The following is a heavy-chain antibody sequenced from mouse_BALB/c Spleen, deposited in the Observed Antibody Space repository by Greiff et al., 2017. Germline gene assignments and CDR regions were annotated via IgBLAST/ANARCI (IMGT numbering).Heavy chain of an antibody. D-gene: IGHD2-1*01. Sequence: EVQRVESGPGLVKPSQSLSLTCSVTGYSITSGYYWNWIRQFPGNKLEWMGYISYDGSNNYNPSLKNRISITRDTSKNQLFLKLNSVTTEDTATYYCARGTYGNYDDWGQGTTLTVSS. CDR3: ARGTYGNYDD. J-gene: IGHJ2*01. CDR1: GYSITSGYY. CDR2: ISYDGSN. V-gene: IGHV3-6*02.